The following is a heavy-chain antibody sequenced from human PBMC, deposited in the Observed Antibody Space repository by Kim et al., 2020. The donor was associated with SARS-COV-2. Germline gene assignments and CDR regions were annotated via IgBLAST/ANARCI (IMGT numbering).Heavy chain of an antibody. D-gene: IGHD3-10*01. CDR3: ARERFGGSVDY. J-gene: IGHJ4*02. V-gene: IGHV1-3*01. Sequence: ASVKVSCKASGFTFSDYAMYWVRQAPGQRLEWMGWINAGNGNTRYSQKFQGRVTITWDTSASTAYMDLTSLRLEDTAVYYCARERFGGSVDYWGQGTLVTVSS. CDR2: INAGNGNT. CDR1: GFTFSDYA.